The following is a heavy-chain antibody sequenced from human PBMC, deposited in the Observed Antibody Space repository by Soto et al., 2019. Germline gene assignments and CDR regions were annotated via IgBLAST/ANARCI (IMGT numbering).Heavy chain of an antibody. J-gene: IGHJ3*02. Sequence: QVHLVQSGAEVKKPGSSVTVSCKTSGGTFTNYAFSWLRQAPGQGLEWMGWIIPTLGTPISAQKFQGRVSITADESTGTAYMELTRLTSDDTAVYYCARPINTHFGRALEMWGQGTKVTVSS. CDR1: GGTFTNYA. D-gene: IGHD3-10*01. V-gene: IGHV1-69*11. CDR2: IIPTLGTP. CDR3: ARPINTHFGRALEM.